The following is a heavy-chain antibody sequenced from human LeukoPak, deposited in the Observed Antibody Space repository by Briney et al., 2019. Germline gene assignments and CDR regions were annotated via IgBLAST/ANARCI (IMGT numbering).Heavy chain of an antibody. CDR1: GFTFSSYA. CDR2: ISGSGGST. CDR3: ARDEIAAADYYFDY. Sequence: PGGSLRLSRAASGFTFSSYAMSWVRQAPGKGLEWVSTISGSGGSTYYADSVKGRFTISRDNSKNTLYLQMNSLRAEDTAVYYCARDEIAAADYYFDYWGQGTLVTVSS. D-gene: IGHD6-13*01. J-gene: IGHJ4*02. V-gene: IGHV3-23*01.